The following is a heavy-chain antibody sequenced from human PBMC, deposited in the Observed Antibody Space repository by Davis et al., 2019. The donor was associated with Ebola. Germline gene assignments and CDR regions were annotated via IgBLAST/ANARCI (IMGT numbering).Heavy chain of an antibody. CDR2: LGTSADT. CDR3: AKDTCNIWFDI. V-gene: IGHV3-23*01. Sequence: GESLKISCAASGFVFRNYVMSWVRQAPGKGLEWVSTLGTSADTYYEDSVKGRFTISRDNSKNTLYLQMNGLRVEDTAIYYCAKDTCNIWFDIWGQGTNVTVSS. CDR1: GFVFRNYV. D-gene: IGHD2/OR15-2a*01. J-gene: IGHJ3*02.